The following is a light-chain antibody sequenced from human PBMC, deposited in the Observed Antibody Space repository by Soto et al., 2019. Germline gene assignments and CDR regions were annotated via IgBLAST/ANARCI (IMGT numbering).Light chain of an antibody. CDR3: CSYAGSRTWV. CDR2: EDS. CDR1: SSDIGIYNL. V-gene: IGLV2-23*01. Sequence: QSALTQPASVSGSPGQSITISCTGTSSDIGIYNLVSWYQQHPGKAPKLMIYEDSERPSGVSNRFSGSKSGNTASLTISGLQAEDEADYYCCSYAGSRTWVFGGGTKVTVL. J-gene: IGLJ3*02.